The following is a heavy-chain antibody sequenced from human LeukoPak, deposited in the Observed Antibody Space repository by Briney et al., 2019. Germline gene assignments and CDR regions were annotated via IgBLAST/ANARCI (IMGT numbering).Heavy chain of an antibody. CDR3: ASAVYSGGYPTDY. CDR2: IYYSGST. J-gene: IGHJ4*02. V-gene: IGHV4-30-4*08. D-gene: IGHD1-26*01. Sequence: MSSQTLSLTCTVSGGSISSGDYYWSWIRQPPGKGLVWIGYIYYSGSTYYNPSLKVRVPISVDTSKNQFSLKLSSVTAADTAVYYCASAVYSGGYPTDYWGQGTLVTVSS. CDR1: GGSISSGDYY.